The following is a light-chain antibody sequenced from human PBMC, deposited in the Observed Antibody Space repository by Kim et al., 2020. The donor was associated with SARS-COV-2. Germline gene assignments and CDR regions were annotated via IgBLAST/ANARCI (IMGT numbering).Light chain of an antibody. Sequence: GTPRPRATISCSGSSSNNGSDYVYWYQQLPGTAPKLLIYRNNQRPSGVPDRFSGSKSGTSASLAISGLRSEDEADYYCASWDDSLVFGGGTKVTVL. J-gene: IGLJ2*01. CDR3: ASWDDSLV. V-gene: IGLV1-47*01. CDR1: SSNNGSDY. CDR2: RNN.